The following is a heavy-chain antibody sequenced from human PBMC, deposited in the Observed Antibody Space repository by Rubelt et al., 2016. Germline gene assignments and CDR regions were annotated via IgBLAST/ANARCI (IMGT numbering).Heavy chain of an antibody. CDR3: ARDAGENYTYVY. Sequence: SYDGSNKYYADSVKGRFTISRDNSKNTLYLQMNSLRAEDTAVYYCARDAGENYTYVYWGQGTLVTVSS. V-gene: IGHV3-30*01. J-gene: IGHJ4*02. D-gene: IGHD1-7*01. CDR2: SYDGSNK.